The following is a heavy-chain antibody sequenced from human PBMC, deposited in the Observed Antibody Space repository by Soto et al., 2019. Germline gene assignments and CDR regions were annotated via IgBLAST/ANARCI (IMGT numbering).Heavy chain of an antibody. CDR3: ARGDRTMVYSWFDP. Sequence: PSETLSLTCTVSGGSISSGDYYWSWIRQPPGKGLEWIGYIYYSGSTYYNPSLKSRVTISVDTSKNQFSLKLSSVTAADTAVYYCARGDRTMVYSWFDPWGQGTLVTVSS. J-gene: IGHJ5*02. D-gene: IGHD2-8*01. CDR1: GGSISSGDYY. V-gene: IGHV4-30-4*01. CDR2: IYYSGST.